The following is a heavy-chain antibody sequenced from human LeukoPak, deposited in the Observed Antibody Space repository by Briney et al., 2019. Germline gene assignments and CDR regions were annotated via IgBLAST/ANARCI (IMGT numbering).Heavy chain of an antibody. V-gene: IGHV3-33*01. D-gene: IGHD3-9*01. CDR2: IWYDGSNK. CDR3: ARGDQYDILTGYYFDY. CDR1: GFTLSSYG. Sequence: PGGSLRLSCAASGFTLSSYGMHWVRQAPGKGLEWVAVIWYDGSNKYYADSVKGRFTISRDNSKNTLYLQVNSLRAEDTAVYYCARGDQYDILTGYYFDYWGQGTLVTVSS. J-gene: IGHJ4*02.